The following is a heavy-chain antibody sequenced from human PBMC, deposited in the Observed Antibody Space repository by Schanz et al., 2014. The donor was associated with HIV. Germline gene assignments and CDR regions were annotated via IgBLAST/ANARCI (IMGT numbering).Heavy chain of an antibody. V-gene: IGHV1-69*01. CDR3: ARYPRLIENNSPQGLDV. CDR1: GGTFTTYG. J-gene: IGHJ6*02. CDR2: IIPMFDAA. Sequence: QVQLVQSGAELKKPGTSVTVSCTTPGGTFTTYGISWVRQAPGQGLEWMGGIIPMFDAANYAQNLQGRVTITADESTNTVYMELSSLRSEDTAVYFCARYPRLIENNSPQGLDVWGQGTTVIVTS. D-gene: IGHD1-20*01.